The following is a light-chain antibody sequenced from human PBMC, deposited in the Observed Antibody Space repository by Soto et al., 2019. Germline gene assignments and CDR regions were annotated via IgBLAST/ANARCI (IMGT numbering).Light chain of an antibody. Sequence: EIVMTQSPATLSVSPGERATLSCRASQSVSSNLAWYQQKPGQAPWLLIYGASTRATGIPARFSGSGSGTEFTLTISSLQSEGFAVYYCQQYNNWPWTFGQGTKV. CDR1: QSVSSN. CDR2: GAS. V-gene: IGKV3-15*01. J-gene: IGKJ1*01. CDR3: QQYNNWPWT.